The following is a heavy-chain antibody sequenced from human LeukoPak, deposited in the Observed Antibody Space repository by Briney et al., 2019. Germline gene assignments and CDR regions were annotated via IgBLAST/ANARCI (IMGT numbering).Heavy chain of an antibody. D-gene: IGHD6-13*01. CDR3: ARERGYSSSWYSFWSDY. CDR2: ISRNGDYI. CDR1: EFIFSSYK. V-gene: IGHV3-21*01. Sequence: GGSLRLSCAAFEFIFSSYKMNWVRQAPGKGLEWVASISRNGDYIFYADSVKGQFTISRDNAKSSVFLQMNNLRAEDTAVYYCARERGYSSSWYSFWSDYWGQGTLVTVSS. J-gene: IGHJ4*02.